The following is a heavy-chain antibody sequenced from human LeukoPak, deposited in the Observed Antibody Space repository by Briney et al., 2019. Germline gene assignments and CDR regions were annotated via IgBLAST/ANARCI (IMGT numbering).Heavy chain of an antibody. CDR3: AKDYYDIYYFDY. V-gene: IGHV3-23*01. Sequence: GGTLRLSCAASGFTFSNFGMSWVRQAPGKGLEWVSAISGSGGSIYYADSVKGRFTISRDNPKNTLYLQMNSLRAEDTAVYYCAKDYYDIYYFDYWGQGTLVTVSS. CDR2: ISGSGGSI. J-gene: IGHJ4*02. CDR1: GFTFSNFG. D-gene: IGHD3-22*01.